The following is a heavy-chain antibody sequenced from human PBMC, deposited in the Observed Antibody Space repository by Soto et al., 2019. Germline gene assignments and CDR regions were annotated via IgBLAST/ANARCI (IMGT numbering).Heavy chain of an antibody. J-gene: IGHJ6*02. CDR1: GFTFSRYA. D-gene: IGHD6-13*01. CDR3: ARDLHIGADGLRGYGMDV. CDR2: ISYDGSNK. V-gene: IGHV3-30-3*01. Sequence: LXLSCTASGFTFSRYAIHWFLQAPVRGLDWVAVISYDGSNKYYADSVRGRFTISRDNSKNTLFLQLASLRTEDTAVYFCARDLHIGADGLRGYGMDVWGQGTTVTVSS.